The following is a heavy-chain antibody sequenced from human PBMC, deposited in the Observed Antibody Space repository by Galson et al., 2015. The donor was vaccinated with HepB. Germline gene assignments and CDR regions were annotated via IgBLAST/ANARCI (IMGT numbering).Heavy chain of an antibody. V-gene: IGHV3-7*01. D-gene: IGHD5-12*01. CDR3: ASALVIVATAYDY. Sequence: SLRLSCAVSGFTFSTYWMSWVRQAPGRGLEWVANINQGGSGKFYVDSVKGRFTISRDNAKNSLYLQMNSLRAEDTAVYYCASALVIVATAYDYWGQGTLVTVSS. CDR2: INQGGSGK. J-gene: IGHJ4*02. CDR1: GFTFSTYW.